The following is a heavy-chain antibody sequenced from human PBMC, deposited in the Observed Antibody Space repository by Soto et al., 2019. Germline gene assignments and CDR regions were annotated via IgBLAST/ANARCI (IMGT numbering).Heavy chain of an antibody. Sequence: QVQLVQSGAEVKKPGSSVKVSCKASGGTFSSYAISWVRQAPGQGLEWMGGIIPIFGTANYAQKFLGRVTITADESTRTDYMELSSLRSEDTAVYYCAREKITRLSTRQRGDDYWGQGTLVTVSS. D-gene: IGHD3-10*01. J-gene: IGHJ4*02. CDR3: AREKITRLSTRQRGDDY. CDR1: GGTFSSYA. V-gene: IGHV1-69*01. CDR2: IIPIFGTA.